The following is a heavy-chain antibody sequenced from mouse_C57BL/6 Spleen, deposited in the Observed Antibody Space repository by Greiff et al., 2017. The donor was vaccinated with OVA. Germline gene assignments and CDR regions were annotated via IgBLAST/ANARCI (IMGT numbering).Heavy chain of an antibody. J-gene: IGHJ3*01. CDR1: GYTFTDYN. V-gene: IGHV1-22*01. Sequence: EVLLQQSGPELVKPGASVKLSCKASGYTFTDYNMHWVKQSPGKSLEWIGNINPNNGGTCYNQKFKGKATLTVDKSSSTAYMELSSLTSEDSAVYYCARAHMGTYGVAYWGQGTLVTVSA. D-gene: IGHD5-1*01. CDR3: ARAHMGTYGVAY. CDR2: INPNNGGT.